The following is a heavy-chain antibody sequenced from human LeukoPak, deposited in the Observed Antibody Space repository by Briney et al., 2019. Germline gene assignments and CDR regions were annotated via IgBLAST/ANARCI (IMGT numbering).Heavy chain of an antibody. J-gene: IGHJ5*02. V-gene: IGHV1-2*02. CDR2: INPNSGGT. D-gene: IGHD1-1*01. CDR1: GYTFTGYY. Sequence: GASVKVSCKASGYTFTGYYMHWVRQAPGQGLEWMGWINPNSGGTNYAQEFQGRVTMTRDTSISTAYMELSRLRSDDTAVYYCARKLITACFDPWGQGTLVTVSS. CDR3: ARKLITACFDP.